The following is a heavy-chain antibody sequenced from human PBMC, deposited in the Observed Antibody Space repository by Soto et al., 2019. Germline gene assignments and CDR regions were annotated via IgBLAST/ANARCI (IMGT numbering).Heavy chain of an antibody. V-gene: IGHV5-51*01. J-gene: IGHJ5*02. CDR3: ARLPVGEEAGTSHNWFDP. CDR1: GYSFTSYW. Sequence: GESLKISCKGSGYSFTSYWIGWVRQMPGKGLEWMGIIYPGDSDTRYSPSFQGQVTISADKSISTAYLQWSSLKASDTAMYYCARLPVGEEAGTSHNWFDPWGQGTLVTVSS. D-gene: IGHD6-13*01. CDR2: IYPGDSDT.